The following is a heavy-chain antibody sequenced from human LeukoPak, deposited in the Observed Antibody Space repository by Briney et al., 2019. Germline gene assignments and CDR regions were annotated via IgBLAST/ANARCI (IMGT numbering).Heavy chain of an antibody. CDR1: GGSIISRSYY. D-gene: IGHD3-16*01. V-gene: IGHV4-39*07. Sequence: SEILSLTCTVSGGSIISRSYYWGWVRQSPGKELEWMGSVYYNGPTYYNPSLMSRITISRDTSRNQFSLRLTSVTAADTAIYYCTRVGERETGGRLFDYWGQGTLVTVSS. J-gene: IGHJ4*02. CDR2: VYYNGPT. CDR3: TRVGERETGGRLFDY.